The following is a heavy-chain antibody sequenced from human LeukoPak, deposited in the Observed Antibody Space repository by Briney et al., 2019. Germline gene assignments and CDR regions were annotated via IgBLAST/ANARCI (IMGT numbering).Heavy chain of an antibody. CDR3: ASGGDSS. Sequence: GGSLRLSCAASGFTFSSYAMHWVRQAPGKGLEWVAVISYDGSNKYYADSVKGRFTISRDNSKNTLYLQMNSLRAEDTAVYHCASGGDSSWGQGTLVTVSS. CDR2: ISYDGSNK. J-gene: IGHJ5*02. D-gene: IGHD5-18*01. V-gene: IGHV3-30-3*01. CDR1: GFTFSSYA.